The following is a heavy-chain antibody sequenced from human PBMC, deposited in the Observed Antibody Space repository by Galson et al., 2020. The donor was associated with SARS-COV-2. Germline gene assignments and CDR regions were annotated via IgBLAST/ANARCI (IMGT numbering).Heavy chain of an antibody. CDR1: GISFSSHT. V-gene: IGHV3-48*04. D-gene: IGHD4-4*01. CDR3: TREYSRRANFDY. Sequence: GGSLRLSCAASGISFSSHTMIWVRQAPGKGLEWVSYISSGSDTIHYADSVKGLFTISRDNAKDSLYLQMNSLRAEDTAVYYCTREYSRRANFDYCGQGTVVTVSS. CDR2: ISSGSDTI. J-gene: IGHJ4*02.